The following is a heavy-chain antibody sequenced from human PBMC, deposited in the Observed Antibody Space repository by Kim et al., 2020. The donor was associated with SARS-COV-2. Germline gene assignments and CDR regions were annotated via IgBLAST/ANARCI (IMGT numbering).Heavy chain of an antibody. V-gene: IGHV3-11*01. Sequence: GGSLRLSCAASGFTFSDFYMSWIRQAPGKGLECISYTSGSGRTIYYADSVKVRFTISRDNAMNSLILQMNSLRVEDTAIYYCARDPYPVAIPMAEYLLDYWGQGILVTVSS. D-gene: IGHD2-2*02. CDR1: GFTFSDFY. CDR2: TSGSGRTI. J-gene: IGHJ4*02. CDR3: ARDPYPVAIPMAEYLLDY.